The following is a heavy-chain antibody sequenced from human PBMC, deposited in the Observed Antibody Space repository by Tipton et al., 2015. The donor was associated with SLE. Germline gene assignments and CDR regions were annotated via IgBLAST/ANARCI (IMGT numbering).Heavy chain of an antibody. CDR3: ASGNYDFWSGYPLPYYYYYMDV. CDR1: GGSISSYY. J-gene: IGHJ6*03. Sequence: TLSLTCTVSGGSISSYYWSWIRQPPGKGLEWIGYICYSGSTNYNPSLKSRVTISVDTSKNQFSLKLSSVTAADTDVYYCASGNYDFWSGYPLPYYYYYMDVWGKGTTVTVSS. D-gene: IGHD3-3*01. CDR2: ICYSGST. V-gene: IGHV4-59*01.